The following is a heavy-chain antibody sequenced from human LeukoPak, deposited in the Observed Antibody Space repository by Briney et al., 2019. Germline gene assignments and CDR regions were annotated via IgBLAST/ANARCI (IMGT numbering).Heavy chain of an antibody. V-gene: IGHV1-24*01. CDR2: FDPEDGET. J-gene: IGHJ3*02. CDR1: GYTLTELS. Sequence: ASVKVSCKVSGYTLTELSMHWVRQAPGKGLEWMGGFDPEDGETIYAQKFQGRVTMTEDTSTDTAYMELSSLRSEDTAMYYCATGPTVTTSFHIWGQGTMVTVSS. D-gene: IGHD4-17*01. CDR3: ATGPTVTTSFHI.